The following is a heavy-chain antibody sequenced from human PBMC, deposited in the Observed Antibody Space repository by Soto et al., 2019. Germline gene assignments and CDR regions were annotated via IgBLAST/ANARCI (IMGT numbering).Heavy chain of an antibody. CDR3: ARSGGMGRDFNY. CDR1: GGTFSSDS. V-gene: IGHV1-69*14. CDR2: IIPMFDTP. D-gene: IGHD2-15*01. J-gene: IGHJ4*02. Sequence: QVQLVQSGAEVKKPGSSVKVSCKASGGTFSSDSFSWVRQAPGQGLEWMGGIIPMFDTPSYAQKFQDRVTITADKSTGTAYMQQSSLRSGDTAVYSWARSGGMGRDFNYWGQGSLVTVSS.